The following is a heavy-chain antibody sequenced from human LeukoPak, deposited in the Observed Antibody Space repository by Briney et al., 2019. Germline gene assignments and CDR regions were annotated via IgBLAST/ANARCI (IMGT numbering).Heavy chain of an antibody. V-gene: IGHV5-51*01. Sequence: XIGWGRRLPGKGLEWMGIIYPGDSDTRYSPSFQGQVTISADKSISTAYLQWSSLKASDTAMYYCARHSDYGDSFDYWGQGTLVTVSS. J-gene: IGHJ4*02. CDR1: X. CDR3: ARHSDYGDSFDY. D-gene: IGHD4-17*01. CDR2: IYPGDSDT.